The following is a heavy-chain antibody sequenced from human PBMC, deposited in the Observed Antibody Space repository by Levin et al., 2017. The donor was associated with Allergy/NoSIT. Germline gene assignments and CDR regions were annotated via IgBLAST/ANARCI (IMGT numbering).Heavy chain of an antibody. Sequence: GESLKISCKASGYTFIDYYMHWVRQAPGQGLEWMGWINPSSGGTNYAQKFQGRVTMTRDTSISTAYMELSRLTSDDSAVYYCAREDRRGYSHGPDIWGQGTMVTVSS. CDR2: INPSSGGT. CDR3: AREDRRGYSHGPDI. J-gene: IGHJ3*02. D-gene: IGHD5-18*01. CDR1: GYTFIDYY. V-gene: IGHV1-2*02.